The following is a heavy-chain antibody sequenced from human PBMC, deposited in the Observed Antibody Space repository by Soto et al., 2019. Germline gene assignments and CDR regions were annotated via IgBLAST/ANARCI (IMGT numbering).Heavy chain of an antibody. V-gene: IGHV6-1*01. CDR3: ARGQYSAMDV. D-gene: IGHD5-18*01. J-gene: IGHJ6*02. CDR1: GDSVSRNSTA. CDR2: TYYRSKWYN. Sequence: QTLSLTCAISGDSVSRNSTAWNWIRQSPSRGLEWLGRTYYRSKWYNDYALSVKSRITINLDTSKSQFSLQLNSVTPEDSAVYYCARGQYSAMDVWGQGITVTVSS.